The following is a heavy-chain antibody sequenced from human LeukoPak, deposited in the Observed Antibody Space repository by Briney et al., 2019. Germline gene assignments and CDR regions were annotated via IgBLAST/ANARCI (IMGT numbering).Heavy chain of an antibody. J-gene: IGHJ3*02. Sequence: ASVKVSCKASGYTFTSYGISWLRQAPGQGLEWMGWISAYNGNTNYAQKLQGRVTMTTDTSTSTAYMELRSLRSDDTAVYYCARDFTLDGHRDAFDIWGQGTMVTVSS. CDR3: ARDFTLDGHRDAFDI. CDR1: GYTFTSYG. V-gene: IGHV1-18*01. D-gene: IGHD3/OR15-3a*01. CDR2: ISAYNGNT.